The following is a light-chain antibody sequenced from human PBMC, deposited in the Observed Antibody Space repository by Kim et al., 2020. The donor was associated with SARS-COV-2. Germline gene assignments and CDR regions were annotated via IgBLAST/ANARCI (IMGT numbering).Light chain of an antibody. CDR3: QQYNSYSWT. Sequence: ASVGDRVTITCRASQSISSWLAWYQQKPGKAPKLLIYKASSLESGVPSRFSGSGSGTEFTLTISSLQPDDFATYHCQQYNSYSWTFGQGTKVDIK. V-gene: IGKV1-5*03. CDR1: QSISSW. CDR2: KAS. J-gene: IGKJ1*01.